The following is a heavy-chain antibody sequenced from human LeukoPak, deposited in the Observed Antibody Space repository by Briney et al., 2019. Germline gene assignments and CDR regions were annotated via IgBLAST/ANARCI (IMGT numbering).Heavy chain of an antibody. J-gene: IGHJ6*02. V-gene: IGHV3-23*01. CDR3: GKRELWHGSGEDA. CDR2: ISGSGYRT. D-gene: IGHD3-10*01. CDR1: GFTFNNYA. Sequence: GGSLRLSCAASGFTFNNYAMSWFRQTPGKGLEWVSAISGSGYRTYYAESVKGRFSISRDNSKNTLYLQMHSLRAEDTAVYYCGKRELWHGSGEDAWGQGTTVTVSS.